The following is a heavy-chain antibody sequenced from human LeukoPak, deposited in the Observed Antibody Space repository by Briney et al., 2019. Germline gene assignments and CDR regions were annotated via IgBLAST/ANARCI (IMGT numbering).Heavy chain of an antibody. Sequence: GGSLRLSCAASGFTVSSNFMSWVRQAPGKGPEWVSVIYSGGTTYYADSVKGRFIISRDNSKNTLYLQMNSLRAEDTAVYYCARDGYGNNYMDVWGKGTTVTVSS. J-gene: IGHJ6*03. CDR2: IYSGGTT. CDR1: GFTVSSNF. D-gene: IGHD1/OR15-1a*01. V-gene: IGHV3-53*01. CDR3: ARDGYGNNYMDV.